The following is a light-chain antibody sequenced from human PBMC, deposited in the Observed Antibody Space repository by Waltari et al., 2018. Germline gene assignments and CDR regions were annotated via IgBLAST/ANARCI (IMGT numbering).Light chain of an antibody. CDR1: SSDVGNYNL. V-gene: IGLV2-23*02. CDR2: EVS. Sequence: QSALTQPASVSGSPGQSITISCTGTSSDVGNYNLVSWYQQHPGKTPKLILYEVSQRPSWVSKRFSGSKSGNTASLPISGLQPEDETDYYCCSYAGHSTYVFGTGTKVTVL. J-gene: IGLJ1*01. CDR3: CSYAGHSTYV.